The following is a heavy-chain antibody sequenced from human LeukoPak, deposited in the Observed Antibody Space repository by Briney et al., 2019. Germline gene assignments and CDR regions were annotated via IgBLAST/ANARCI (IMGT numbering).Heavy chain of an antibody. J-gene: IGHJ5*02. CDR1: GGSISSGGYY. V-gene: IGHV4-31*03. CDR2: IYYSGST. CDR3: ARTLEYYDYVWGSYRPSEWFDP. D-gene: IGHD3-16*02. Sequence: PSQTLSLTCTVSGGSISSGGYYWSWIRQHPGKGLEWIGYIYYSGSTYYNPSLKSRVTISVDTSKNQFSLKLSSVTAADTAVYYCARTLEYYDYVWGSYRPSEWFDPWGQGTLVTVSS.